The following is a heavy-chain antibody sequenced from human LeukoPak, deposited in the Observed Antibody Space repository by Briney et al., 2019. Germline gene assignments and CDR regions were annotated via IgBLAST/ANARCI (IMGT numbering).Heavy chain of an antibody. CDR2: ISGSGGST. D-gene: IGHD2-8*01. CDR1: GFTFSSYA. Sequence: PGGSLRLSCAASGFTFSSYAMSWVRQAPGKGLEWVSAISGSGGSTYYADSVKGRFTISRDNSKNTLYLQMNSLRAEDTAVYYCAKGFGPRMVYAILGFDYWGQGTLVTVSS. V-gene: IGHV3-23*01. CDR3: AKGFGPRMVYAILGFDY. J-gene: IGHJ4*02.